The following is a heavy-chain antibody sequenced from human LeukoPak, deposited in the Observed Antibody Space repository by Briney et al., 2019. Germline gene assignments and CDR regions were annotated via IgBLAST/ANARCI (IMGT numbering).Heavy chain of an antibody. Sequence: SETLSLTCTVSGGSISSSSYYWGWIRQPPGKGLEWIGSIYYSGSTYYNPSLKSRVTISVDTSKNQFSLKLSSVTAADTAVYYCARFKAAAIYYYYYGMDVWGQGTTVTVSS. CDR2: IYYSGST. D-gene: IGHD6-13*01. CDR1: GGSISSSSYY. V-gene: IGHV4-39*07. CDR3: ARFKAAAIYYYYYGMDV. J-gene: IGHJ6*02.